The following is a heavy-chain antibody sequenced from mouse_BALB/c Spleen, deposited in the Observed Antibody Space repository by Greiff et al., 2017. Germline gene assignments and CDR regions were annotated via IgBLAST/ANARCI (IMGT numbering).Heavy chain of an antibody. Sequence: QVQLQQSGAELVRPGTSVKVSCKASGYAFTNYLIEWVKQRPGQGLEWIGVINPGSGGTNYNEKFKGKATLTADKSSSTAYMQLSSLTSDDSAVYFCARREYGNYAAYWGQGTLVTVSA. J-gene: IGHJ3*01. D-gene: IGHD2-10*02. CDR2: INPGSGGT. V-gene: IGHV1-54*01. CDR1: GYAFTNYL. CDR3: ARREYGNYAAY.